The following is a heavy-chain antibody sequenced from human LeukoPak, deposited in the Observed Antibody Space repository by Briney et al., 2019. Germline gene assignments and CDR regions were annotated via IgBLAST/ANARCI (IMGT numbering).Heavy chain of an antibody. V-gene: IGHV3-21*03. CDR2: ISSSSSYI. D-gene: IGHD4-23*01. Sequence: GGSLRLSCAASGFTFSSYSMNWVRQAPGKGLEWVSSISSSSSYIYYADSVKGRFTISRDNAKNSLYLQMNSLRAENTAVYYCASFDYGGSYYFDYWGQGTLVTVSS. CDR3: ASFDYGGSYYFDY. CDR1: GFTFSSYS. J-gene: IGHJ4*02.